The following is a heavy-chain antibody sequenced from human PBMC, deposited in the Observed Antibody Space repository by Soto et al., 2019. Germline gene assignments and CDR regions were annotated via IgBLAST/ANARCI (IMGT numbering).Heavy chain of an antibody. CDR1: GFTFTDAL. D-gene: IGHD2-15*01. V-gene: IGHV3-15*01. Sequence: PGGSLRLSCAASGFTFTDALMSWVLQAPVKGLEWLGRVKDMTEGGAIDYAATVKGRFIISRDDLKKTLYLQMNSLKSEDTAVYYCANIHTDTLRDDYWGQGNLVTVSS. J-gene: IGHJ4*02. CDR2: VKDMTEGGAI. CDR3: ANIHTDTLRDDY.